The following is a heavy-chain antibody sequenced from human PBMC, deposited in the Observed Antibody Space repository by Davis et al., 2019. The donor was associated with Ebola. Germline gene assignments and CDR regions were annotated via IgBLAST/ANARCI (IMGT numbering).Heavy chain of an antibody. Sequence: GGSLRLSCAASGFTFGDYAIHWVRQAPGKGLEWVAVISYDGSDEYYADSVKGRFTISRDNSKNTLNLQMNSLRAEDTAVYYCAKSHSSGYFSGFDYWGQGTLVTVSS. CDR3: AKSHSSGYFSGFDY. J-gene: IGHJ4*02. CDR2: ISYDGSDE. D-gene: IGHD3-22*01. V-gene: IGHV3-30*18. CDR1: GFTFGDYA.